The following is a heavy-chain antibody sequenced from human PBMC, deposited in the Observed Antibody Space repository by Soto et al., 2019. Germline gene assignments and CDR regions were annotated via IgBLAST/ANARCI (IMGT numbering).Heavy chain of an antibody. Sequence: SETLSLTCTVSGGSISSYYWSWIRQPPGKGLEWIGYIYYSGSTNYNPSLKSRGTISIDTSNNHFSLKLSSVTAADTAMYDCARVTAPGPRLREGYFDWLSYYYYYMDVWGKGTTVTVSS. CDR3: ARVTAPGPRLREGYFDWLSYYYYYMDV. J-gene: IGHJ6*03. CDR1: GGSISSYY. CDR2: IYYSGST. D-gene: IGHD3-9*01. V-gene: IGHV4-59*01.